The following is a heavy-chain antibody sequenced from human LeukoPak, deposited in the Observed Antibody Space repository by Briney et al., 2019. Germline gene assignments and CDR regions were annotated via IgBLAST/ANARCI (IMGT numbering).Heavy chain of an antibody. CDR1: GYSISSGYY. CDR2: IYHSGST. D-gene: IGHD3-9*01. CDR3: ARDYRGAPSTYYDILTGYYEVPGYMDV. Sequence: SETLSLTCTVSGYSISSGYYWGWIRQPPGKGLEWIGSIYHSGSTYYNPSLKSRVTISVDTSKNQFSLKLSSVTAADTAVYYCARDYRGAPSTYYDILTGYYEVPGYMDVWGKGTTVTVSS. J-gene: IGHJ6*03. V-gene: IGHV4-38-2*02.